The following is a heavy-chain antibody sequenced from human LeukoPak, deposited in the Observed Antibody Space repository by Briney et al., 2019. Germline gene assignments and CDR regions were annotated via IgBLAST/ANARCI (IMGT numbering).Heavy chain of an antibody. J-gene: IGHJ4*02. D-gene: IGHD6-19*01. CDR3: ARWNGSGPFDY. V-gene: IGHV3-74*01. CDR1: CFTFSGFR. Sequence: PGGSLRLSCAASCFTFSGFRMHWVRQAPGKGLVWVSRINSDGSSTTYADSVKGRFTISRDNANNTLYLQMNSLRAEDTAVYYCARWNGSGPFDYWGQGTLVTVSS. CDR2: INSDGSST.